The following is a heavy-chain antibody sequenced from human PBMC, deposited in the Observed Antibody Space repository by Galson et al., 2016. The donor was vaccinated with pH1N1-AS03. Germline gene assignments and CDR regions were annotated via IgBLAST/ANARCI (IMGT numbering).Heavy chain of an antibody. D-gene: IGHD3-3*01. CDR2: VYDRVNT. CDR1: GGSISSHY. Sequence: ETLSLTCTVSGGSISSHYWSWIRQSPGKGLEWIGYVYDRVNTNYNPSLKSRVTISRDTSKNQLSLKVRSVTAADTAVYYCARFEWSDSYCDYWGQGMLVTVSS. CDR3: ARFEWSDSYCDY. V-gene: IGHV4-4*08. J-gene: IGHJ4*02.